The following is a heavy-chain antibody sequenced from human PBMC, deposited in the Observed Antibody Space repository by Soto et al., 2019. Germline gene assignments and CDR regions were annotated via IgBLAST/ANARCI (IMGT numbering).Heavy chain of an antibody. D-gene: IGHD2-15*01. CDR3: ARDGYCSGGSCYSDQSYYYYYYMDV. CDR1: GYTFTSYG. Sequence: ASVKVSCKASGYTFTSYGISWVRQAPRQGLEWMGWISAYNGNTNYAQKLQGRVTMTTDTSTSTAYMELRSLRSDDTAVYYCARDGYCSGGSCYSDQSYYYYYYMDVWGKGTTVTVSS. V-gene: IGHV1-18*01. CDR2: ISAYNGNT. J-gene: IGHJ6*03.